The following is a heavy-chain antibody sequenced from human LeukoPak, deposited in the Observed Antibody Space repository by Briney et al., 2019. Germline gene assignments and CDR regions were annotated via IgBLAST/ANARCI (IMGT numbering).Heavy chain of an antibody. Sequence: ASVKVSCKASGYTFIAYYLHWVRQAPGQGLEWMGWINPNSGGTNYAQKFQGRVTMTRDTSISTAYMELSRLRSDDTAVYYCARAIPSSGYYLNWGQGTLVTVSS. D-gene: IGHD3-22*01. J-gene: IGHJ4*02. CDR3: ARAIPSSGYYLN. CDR1: GYTFIAYY. V-gene: IGHV1-2*02. CDR2: INPNSGGT.